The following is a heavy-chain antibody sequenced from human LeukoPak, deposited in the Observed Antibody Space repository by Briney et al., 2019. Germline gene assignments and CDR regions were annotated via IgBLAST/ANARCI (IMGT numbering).Heavy chain of an antibody. CDR1: GFTFSSYA. Sequence: GGSLRLSCAASGFTFSSYAMHWVRQAPGKGLEYVSAISSNGGSTYYANSVKGRFTISRDNSKNTLYLQMGSLRAEDMAVYYCARDEAFGQWLAPGDYWGQGTLVTVSS. J-gene: IGHJ4*02. D-gene: IGHD6-19*01. V-gene: IGHV3-64*01. CDR2: ISSNGGST. CDR3: ARDEAFGQWLAPGDY.